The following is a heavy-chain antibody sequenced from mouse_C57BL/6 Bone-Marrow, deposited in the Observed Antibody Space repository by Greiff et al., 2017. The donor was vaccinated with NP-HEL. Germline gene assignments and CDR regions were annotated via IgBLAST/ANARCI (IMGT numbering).Heavy chain of an antibody. CDR3: TRIYYYGSSYDWYFDV. V-gene: IGHV6-3*01. J-gene: IGHJ1*03. Sequence: EVKLVESGGGLVQPGGSMKLSCVASGFTFSNYWMNWVRQSPEKGLEWVAQIRLKSDNYATHYAESVKGRFTISRDDSKSSVYLQMNNLRAEDTGIYYCTRIYYYGSSYDWYFDVWGTGTTVTVSS. CDR1: GFTFSNYW. CDR2: IRLKSDNYAT. D-gene: IGHD1-1*01.